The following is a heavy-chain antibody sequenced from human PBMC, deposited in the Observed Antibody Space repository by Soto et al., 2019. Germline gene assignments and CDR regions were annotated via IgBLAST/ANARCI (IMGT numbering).Heavy chain of an antibody. V-gene: IGHV5-51*01. CDR2: IYPGDSDT. CDR3: ARSGKYCSSTSCYLGVNYYYYGMDV. J-gene: IGHJ6*02. CDR1: GYSFTSYW. Sequence: PGESLKISCKGSGYSFTSYWIGWVRQMPWKGLEWMGIIYPGDSDTRYSPSFQGQVTISADKSISTAYLQWSSLKASDTAMYYCARSGKYCSSTSCYLGVNYYYYGMDVWGQATTVTVSS. D-gene: IGHD2-2*01.